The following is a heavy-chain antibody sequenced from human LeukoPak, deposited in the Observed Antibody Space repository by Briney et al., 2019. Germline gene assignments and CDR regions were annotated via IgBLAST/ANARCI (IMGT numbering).Heavy chain of an antibody. Sequence: SVKVSCKASGGTFSSYAISWVRQAPGQGLEWMGGIIPIFGTANYAQKFQGRVTITADESTSTAYMELSGLRSEDTATYYCARDAGNYGAGSYRDFWGQGTRVTVSS. J-gene: IGHJ4*02. V-gene: IGHV1-69*13. CDR2: IIPIFGTA. D-gene: IGHD3-10*01. CDR1: GGTFSSYA. CDR3: ARDAGNYGAGSYRDF.